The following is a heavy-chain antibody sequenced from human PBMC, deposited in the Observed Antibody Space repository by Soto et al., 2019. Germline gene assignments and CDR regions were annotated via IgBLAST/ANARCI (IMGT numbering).Heavy chain of an antibody. CDR1: GYTFTGYY. CDR3: ARDNLYCSGGSCYPPGNWFDP. CDR2: INPNSGGT. V-gene: IGHV1-2*02. J-gene: IGHJ5*02. Sequence: VASVTVSCQASGYTFTGYYMHWVRQAPGQGLEWMGWINPNSGGTNYAQRFQGRVTMTRDTSISTAYMELSRLRSDDTAVYYRARDNLYCSGGSCYPPGNWFDPWGQRTLVTVSS. D-gene: IGHD2-15*01.